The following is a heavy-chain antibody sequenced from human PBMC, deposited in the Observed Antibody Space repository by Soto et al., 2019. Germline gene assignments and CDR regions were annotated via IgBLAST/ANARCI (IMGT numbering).Heavy chain of an antibody. Sequence: GGSLRLSCAASGFTFSSYSMNWVRQAPGKGLEWVSSISSSSSYIYYADSVKGRFTISRDNAKNSLYLQMNSLRAEDTAVYYCARDWVATPSAFDIWGQGTMVTVSS. CDR1: GFTFSSYS. CDR2: ISSSSSYI. J-gene: IGHJ3*02. D-gene: IGHD2-15*01. CDR3: ARDWVATPSAFDI. V-gene: IGHV3-21*01.